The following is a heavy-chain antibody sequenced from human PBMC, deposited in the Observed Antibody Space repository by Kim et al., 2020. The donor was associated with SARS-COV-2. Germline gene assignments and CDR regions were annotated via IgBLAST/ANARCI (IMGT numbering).Heavy chain of an antibody. CDR1: GFSFRGSP. V-gene: IGHV3-73*01. J-gene: IGHJ6*03. D-gene: IGHD5-18*01. Sequence: GGSLRLSCAASGFSFRGSPMHWVRQASGKGLEWVGRIRAEDNNYATEYAASVRGRFTIFNDDSRNTAYLQMNTLKTEDTADYYCSCEYGYGVFYYYM. CDR3: SCEYGYGVFYYYM. CDR2: IRAEDNNYAT.